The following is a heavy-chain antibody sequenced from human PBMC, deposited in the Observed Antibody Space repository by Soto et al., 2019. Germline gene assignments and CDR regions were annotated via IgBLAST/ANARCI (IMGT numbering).Heavy chain of an antibody. CDR2: IYWDDSK. J-gene: IGHJ3*02. CDR1: GFSLSASGVG. V-gene: IGHV2-5*02. D-gene: IGHD1-26*01. CDR3: VHRRGEIHAFDI. Sequence: QITLKESGPTLVKPTQTLTLTCTFSGFSLSASGVGVGWIRQPPGKALEWLALIYWDDSKRYSPSLKSRLTITKDTSKNQVDLTMVNMDPVDTATYYCVHRRGEIHAFDIWGQGTAVTVSS.